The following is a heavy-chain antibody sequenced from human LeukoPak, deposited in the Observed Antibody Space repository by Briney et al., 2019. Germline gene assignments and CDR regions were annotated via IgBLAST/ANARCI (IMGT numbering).Heavy chain of an antibody. Sequence: GGSLRLSCAASGFTFSSYEMNWVRQAPGKGLEWVSSISSSSSYIYYADSVKGRFTISRDNAKNSLYLQMNSLRAEDTAVYYCARDGGYYYDSSGYYYYYYMDVWGKGTTVTVSS. CDR2: ISSSSSYI. CDR1: GFTFSSYE. J-gene: IGHJ6*03. CDR3: ARDGGYYYDSSGYYYYYYMDV. V-gene: IGHV3-21*01. D-gene: IGHD3-22*01.